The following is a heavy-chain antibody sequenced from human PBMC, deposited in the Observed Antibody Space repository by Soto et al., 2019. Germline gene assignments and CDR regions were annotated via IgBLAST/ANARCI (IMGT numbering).Heavy chain of an antibody. CDR1: GGTFSSYA. Sequence: SVKVSCKASGGTFSSYAISWVRQAPGQGLKWMGGIIPIFGTANYAQKFQGRVTITADESTSTAYMELSSLRSEDTAVYYCATPSPYYYDSSRYSSFAYWGQRTLVTVSS. CDR3: ATPSPYYYDSSRYSSFAY. V-gene: IGHV1-69*13. J-gene: IGHJ4*02. CDR2: IIPIFGTA. D-gene: IGHD3-22*01.